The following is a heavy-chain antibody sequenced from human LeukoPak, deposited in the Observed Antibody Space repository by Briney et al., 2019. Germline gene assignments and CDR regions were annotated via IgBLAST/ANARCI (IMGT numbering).Heavy chain of an antibody. Sequence: GGSLRLSCAASRFSFSNYWMNWVRQAPGKGLEWVASIKRDGSDKNYVDSVKGRFTISRDNAQNSLYLQMNSLRVEDTAVYYCARENWEVGMVWYFDLWGRGTLVTVSS. CDR3: ARENWEVGMVWYFDL. D-gene: IGHD7-27*01. CDR1: RFSFSNYW. V-gene: IGHV3-7*04. J-gene: IGHJ2*01. CDR2: IKRDGSDK.